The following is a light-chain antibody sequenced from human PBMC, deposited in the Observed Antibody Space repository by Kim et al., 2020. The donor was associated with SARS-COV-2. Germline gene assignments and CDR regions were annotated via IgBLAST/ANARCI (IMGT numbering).Light chain of an antibody. V-gene: IGKV1-5*01. CDR2: DAS. Sequence: ASVGDRVTITCRASQSISNWLAWYQQKPGKDPKILIYDASNLESGVPSRFSGSGSGTEFTLTISSLQPDDFATYHCQQYNSYSRTFGQGTKVEIK. J-gene: IGKJ1*01. CDR3: QQYNSYSRT. CDR1: QSISNW.